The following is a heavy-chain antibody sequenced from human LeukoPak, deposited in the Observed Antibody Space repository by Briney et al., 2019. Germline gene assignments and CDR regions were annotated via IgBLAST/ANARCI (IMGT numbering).Heavy chain of an antibody. V-gene: IGHV3-74*01. CDR2: INGDGSNT. CDR1: GFTSSSYW. J-gene: IGHJ4*02. Sequence: HPGGSPRLSCAASGFTSSSYWMYWVRQAPGRGLVWVSRINGDGSNTNYADSVKGRFTISRDNAKNTVFLQMNSLGVDDTAMYYCARGAGAAVFDYWGQGTLVTVSS. CDR3: ARGAGAAVFDY.